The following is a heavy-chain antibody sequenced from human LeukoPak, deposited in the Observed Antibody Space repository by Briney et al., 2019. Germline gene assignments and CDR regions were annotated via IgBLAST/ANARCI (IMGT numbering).Heavy chain of an antibody. D-gene: IGHD2-2*02. V-gene: IGHV3-7*01. J-gene: IGHJ4*02. CDR2: IKQDGSEK. Sequence: GGSLRLSCAASGFTFSSYWMSWVRQAPGKGLEWVANIKQDGSEKYYVDSVKGRFTISRDNAKNSLYLQMNSLRAEDTAVYYCARDIGLGVPAAIHHPDYWGQGTLVTVSS. CDR3: ARDIGLGVPAAIHHPDY. CDR1: GFTFSSYW.